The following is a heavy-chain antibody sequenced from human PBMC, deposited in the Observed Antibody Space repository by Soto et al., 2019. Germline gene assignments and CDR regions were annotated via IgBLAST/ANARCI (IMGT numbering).Heavy chain of an antibody. Sequence: GGSLRLSCAASGFTFCSYGMHWVRQAPGKGLEWVAVISYDGSNKYYADSVKGRFTISRDNSKNTLYLQMNSLRAEDTAVYYCAKEGTLWFGELLYPDYWGQGTLVTLSS. J-gene: IGHJ4*02. V-gene: IGHV3-30*18. CDR1: GFTFCSYG. CDR3: AKEGTLWFGELLYPDY. CDR2: ISYDGSNK. D-gene: IGHD3-10*01.